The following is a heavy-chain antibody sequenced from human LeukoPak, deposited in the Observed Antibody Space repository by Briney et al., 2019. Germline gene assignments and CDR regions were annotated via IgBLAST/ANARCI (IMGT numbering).Heavy chain of an antibody. CDR1: GFTFSSYAIYA. J-gene: IGHJ4*02. D-gene: IGHD3-10*01. V-gene: IGHV3-23*01. CDR2: ISGDGGYT. CDR3: ATRRGEVRVLDY. Sequence: GGSLRLSCAASGFTFSSYAIYAMSWVRQAPGKGLEWVSAISGDGGYTHYADSVKGRFTISRDNSKNTLYLQMKSLRAEDTAVYYCATRRGEVRVLDYWGQGTLVTVSS.